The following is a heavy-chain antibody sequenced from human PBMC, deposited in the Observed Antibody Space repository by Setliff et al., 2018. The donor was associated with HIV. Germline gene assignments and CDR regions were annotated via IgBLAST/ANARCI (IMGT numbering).Heavy chain of an antibody. CDR2: IIPIFGTA. CDR1: GGTFSSYP. CDR3: ARVRYYYGSGSFAGYFDY. D-gene: IGHD3-10*01. Sequence: ASVKVSCKASGGTFSSYPITWVRQAPGQGPEWMGGIIPIFGTANYAQKFQGRVTITADESTSTAYMELSSLRSEDTAVYFCARVRYYYGSGSFAGYFDYWGQGTLVTVSS. J-gene: IGHJ4*02. V-gene: IGHV1-69*13.